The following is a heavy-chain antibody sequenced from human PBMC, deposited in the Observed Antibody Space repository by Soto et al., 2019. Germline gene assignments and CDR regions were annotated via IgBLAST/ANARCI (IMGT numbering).Heavy chain of an antibody. CDR1: GGSISSSSYY. J-gene: IGHJ6*02. V-gene: IGHV4-39*01. D-gene: IGHD6-13*01. CDR3: ARLGAIAAAGHYYYGMDV. CDR2: IYYSGST. Sequence: PSETLSLTCTVSGGSISSSSYYWGWIRQPPGKGLEWIGSIYYSGSTYYNPSLKSRVTISVDTSKNQFSLKLSSVTAADTAVYYCARLGAIAAAGHYYYGMDVWGQGTTVTVS.